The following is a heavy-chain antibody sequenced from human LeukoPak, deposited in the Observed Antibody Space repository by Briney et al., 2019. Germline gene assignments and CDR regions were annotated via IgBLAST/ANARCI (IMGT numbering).Heavy chain of an antibody. D-gene: IGHD2-21*02. CDR1: GYSISSGYY. Sequence: PSETLSLTCTVSGYSISSGYYWGWIRQPPGKGLEWIGSIYHSGSTYYNPSLKSRVTISVDTSKNQFSLKLSSVTAADTAVYYCARVEVMVTAMIDYWGQGTLVTVSS. V-gene: IGHV4-38-2*02. J-gene: IGHJ4*02. CDR3: ARVEVMVTAMIDY. CDR2: IYHSGST.